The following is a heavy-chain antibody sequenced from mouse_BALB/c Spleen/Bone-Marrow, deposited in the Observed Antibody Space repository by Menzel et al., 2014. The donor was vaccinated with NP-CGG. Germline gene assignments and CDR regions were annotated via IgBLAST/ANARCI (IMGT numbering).Heavy chain of an antibody. CDR3: ATRAYDSSYGSAY. V-gene: IGHV1-7*01. Sequence: QVQLQQPGAELAKPGASVKMSCKASGYTFTNYWMHWVKQRPGQGLEWIGYINPSTGYTEYNQKFKDKATLTADKSSSTACMQLSSLTSEDSAVFYCATRAYDSSYGSAYWGQGTLVTVSA. J-gene: IGHJ3*01. D-gene: IGHD1-1*01. CDR1: GYTFTNYW. CDR2: INPSTGYT.